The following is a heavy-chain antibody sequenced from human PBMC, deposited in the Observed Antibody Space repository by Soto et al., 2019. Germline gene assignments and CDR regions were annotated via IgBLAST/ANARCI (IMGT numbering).Heavy chain of an antibody. CDR1: GGSVSSSSYS. D-gene: IGHD2-2*01. CDR3: ARRSVGYCISTSCYGLYGMDV. V-gene: IGHV4-39*01. CDR2: IYSSENT. J-gene: IGHJ6*02. Sequence: SETLSLTCTVSGGSVSSSSYSWGWIRQSPGKGLEWIGTIYSSENTYYNPSLLSRVTISVDTSKNEFSLKLSSVTAADTAVYYCARRSVGYCISTSCYGLYGMDVWGQGTTVTVSS.